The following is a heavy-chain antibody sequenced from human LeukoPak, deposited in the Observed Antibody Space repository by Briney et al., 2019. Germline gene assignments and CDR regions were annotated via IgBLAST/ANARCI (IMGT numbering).Heavy chain of an antibody. CDR3: ARLVDSSGYDY. D-gene: IGHD3-22*01. CDR1: GGTFNNYA. Sequence: SVKVSCKASGGTFNNYAISWVRQAPGQGLEWMGRIIPIFGIPNYAQKFQGRVTITADKSTSTAYMELSSLRSEDTAVYYCARLVDSSGYDYWGQGTLVTVSS. CDR2: IIPIFGIP. V-gene: IGHV1-69*04. J-gene: IGHJ4*02.